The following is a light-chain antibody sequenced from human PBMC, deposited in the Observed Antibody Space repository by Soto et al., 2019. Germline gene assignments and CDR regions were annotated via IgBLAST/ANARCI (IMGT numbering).Light chain of an antibody. Sequence: DIQLTQSPSFLSASVGDRVTITCRASQVINSYFAWYQQNPGKAPKLLMYAVSTLPIGVQSRFNGSGSGTEFPLTNNSLQPEDFATYYCQHHSGSRLYIFGQGTRLDTK. CDR1: QVINSY. CDR3: QHHSGSRLYI. V-gene: IGKV1-9*01. J-gene: IGKJ2*01. CDR2: AVS.